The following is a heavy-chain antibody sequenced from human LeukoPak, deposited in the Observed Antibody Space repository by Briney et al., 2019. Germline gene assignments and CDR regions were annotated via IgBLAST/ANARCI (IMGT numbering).Heavy chain of an antibody. Sequence: GGSLRLSCAASGFTFSSYAMSWVRQAPGKGLEWVSAISGSGGSTYYADSVKGRFTISRDNSKSTLYLQMNSLRAEDTAVYYCAEQDFWSGSHAFDIWGQGTMVTVSS. CDR2: ISGSGGST. CDR3: AEQDFWSGSHAFDI. V-gene: IGHV3-23*01. J-gene: IGHJ3*02. D-gene: IGHD3-3*01. CDR1: GFTFSSYA.